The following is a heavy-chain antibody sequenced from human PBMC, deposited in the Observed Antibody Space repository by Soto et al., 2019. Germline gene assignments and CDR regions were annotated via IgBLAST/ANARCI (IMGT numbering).Heavy chain of an antibody. V-gene: IGHV3-23*01. Sequence: EVQLLESGGGLVQLGGSLRLSCAASGFTFSSYAMSWVRQAPGKGLEWVSAISGSGGSTYYADSVKGRFTISRDNSKNTLYLQMNSLRAEDTAVYYCAKDSSYDILTGYYGVLFYFDYWGQGTLVTVSS. CDR1: GFTFSSYA. CDR2: ISGSGGST. CDR3: AKDSSYDILTGYYGVLFYFDY. J-gene: IGHJ4*02. D-gene: IGHD3-9*01.